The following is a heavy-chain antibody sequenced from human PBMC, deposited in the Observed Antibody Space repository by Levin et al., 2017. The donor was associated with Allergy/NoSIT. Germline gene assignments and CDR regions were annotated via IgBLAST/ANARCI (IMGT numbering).Heavy chain of an antibody. Sequence: GESLKISCAASGFTFSSYGMHWVRQAPGKGLEWVAVISYDGSNKYYADSVKGRFTISRDNSKNTLYLQMNSLRAEDTAVYYCATRTLYYYDSSGRQQDQHCAQGTLVTVSS. CDR1: GFTFSSYG. D-gene: IGHD3-22*01. J-gene: IGHJ1*01. CDR3: ATRTLYYYDSSGRQQDQH. V-gene: IGHV3-30*03. CDR2: ISYDGSNK.